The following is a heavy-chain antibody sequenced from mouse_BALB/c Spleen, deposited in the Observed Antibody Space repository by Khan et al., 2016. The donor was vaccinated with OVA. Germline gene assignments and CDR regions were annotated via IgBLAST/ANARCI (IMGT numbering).Heavy chain of an antibody. J-gene: IGHJ4*01. D-gene: IGHD1-1*01. Sequence: EVKLEESGGGLVQPGGSMKLSCAASGFTFSDAWMDWVRQSPEKGLEWVAEIRSKANNHATYYSESVRGRFTISRDDSNSSVYLQMNSFRAEDTGIYYYTSNYVRYYYSMDYWGQGTSVTVSS. CDR3: TSNYVRYYYSMDY. CDR2: IRSKANNHAT. V-gene: IGHV6-6*01. CDR1: GFTFSDAW.